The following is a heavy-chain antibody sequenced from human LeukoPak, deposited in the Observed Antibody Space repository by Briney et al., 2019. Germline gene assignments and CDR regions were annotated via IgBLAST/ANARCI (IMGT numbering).Heavy chain of an antibody. D-gene: IGHD6-19*01. CDR2: IHYSGST. CDR3: ARDGVAGGFDY. V-gene: IGHV4-59*02. J-gene: IGHJ4*02. CDR1: GGSVGSYY. Sequence: SETLSLTCTVSGGSVGSYYWNWIRQAPGKGLEWIGYIHYSGSTNHNSALKSRVTISVDTSKNQYSLKLSSVTAADTAVYYCARDGVAGGFDYWGQGTLVTVS.